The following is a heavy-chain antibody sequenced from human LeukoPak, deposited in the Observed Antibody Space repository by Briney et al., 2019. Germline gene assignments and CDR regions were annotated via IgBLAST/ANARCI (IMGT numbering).Heavy chain of an antibody. Sequence: GASVKVSCKASGYTFTGYYMHWVRQAPGQGLEWMGWMNPNSGNTGYAQKFQGRVTITRNTSISTAYMELSSLRSEDTAVYYCTRGRMATTNYYNYYMDVWGKGTTVTVSS. J-gene: IGHJ6*03. CDR1: GYTFTGYY. D-gene: IGHD5-24*01. CDR3: TRGRMATTNYYNYYMDV. CDR2: MNPNSGNT. V-gene: IGHV1-8*03.